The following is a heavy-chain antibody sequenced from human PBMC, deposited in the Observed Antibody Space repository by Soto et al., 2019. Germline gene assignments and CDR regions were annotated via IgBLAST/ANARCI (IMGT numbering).Heavy chain of an antibody. CDR2: IGTAGDT. CDR1: GFTFSSYD. Sequence: GGSLRLSCAASGFTFSSYDMHWVRQATGKGLEWVSAIGTAGDTYYPGSVKGRFTISRENAKNSLYLQMNSLRAEDTAVYYCARARGYDFWSGYPDYYYYYGMDVWGQGTTVTVSS. J-gene: IGHJ6*02. V-gene: IGHV3-13*01. CDR3: ARARGYDFWSGYPDYYYYYGMDV. D-gene: IGHD3-3*01.